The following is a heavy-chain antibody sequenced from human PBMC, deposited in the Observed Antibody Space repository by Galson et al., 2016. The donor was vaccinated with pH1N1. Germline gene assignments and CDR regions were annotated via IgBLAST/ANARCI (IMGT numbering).Heavy chain of an antibody. J-gene: IGHJ4*02. CDR1: GGPFSAFF. V-gene: IGHV4-34*01. Sequence: SETLSLTCAVNGGPFSAFFWTWIRQPPGKGLEWIGETNHGGTSDYNPSLKSRVTISEDMSKNQFSLKLRSVTAADTAVYYCATRGDDNTGSTGDHWGQGTLVTVS. D-gene: IGHD3-22*01. CDR3: ATRGDDNTGSTGDH. CDR2: TNHGGTS.